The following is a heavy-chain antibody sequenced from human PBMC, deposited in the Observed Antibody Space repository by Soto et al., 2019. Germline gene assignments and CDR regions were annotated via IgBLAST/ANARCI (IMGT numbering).Heavy chain of an antibody. D-gene: IGHD1-26*01. Sequence: SETLSLTCTVSGGSISSYYWSWIRQPPGKGLEWIGYIYYSGSTNYNPSLKSRVTISVDTSKNQFSLKLSSVTAADTAVYYCARVLSATTGVHFDYWGQGTLVTVSS. V-gene: IGHV4-59*01. J-gene: IGHJ4*02. CDR1: GGSISSYY. CDR2: IYYSGST. CDR3: ARVLSATTGVHFDY.